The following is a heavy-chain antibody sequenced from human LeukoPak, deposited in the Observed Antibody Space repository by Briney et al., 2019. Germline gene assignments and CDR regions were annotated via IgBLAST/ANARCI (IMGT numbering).Heavy chain of an antibody. Sequence: ASVKVSCKASGYTFTSYYMHWVRQAPGQGLEWMGIINFSGGTTSYPQKFQGRVTITRDTSTSTVYMELSSLRSEDTAVYYCARVPRSLIAAQGRSYYYYYGMDVWGQGTTVTVSS. CDR1: GYTFTSYY. D-gene: IGHD6-25*01. CDR2: INFSGGTT. J-gene: IGHJ6*02. V-gene: IGHV1-46*01. CDR3: ARVPRSLIAAQGRSYYYYYGMDV.